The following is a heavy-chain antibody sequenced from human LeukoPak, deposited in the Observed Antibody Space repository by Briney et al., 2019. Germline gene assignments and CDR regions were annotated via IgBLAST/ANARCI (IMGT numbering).Heavy chain of an antibody. Sequence: PGGSLRLSCAASGFTFSRYEMNWVRQAPGKGLEWVSYISRSGDTIYFADSVKGRFTISRDNAKNSLYLQMRSLRAEDTAVYYCARDYASDYWGQGTLVTVSS. CDR3: ARDYASDY. CDR2: ISRSGDTI. CDR1: GFTFSRYE. D-gene: IGHD3-10*01. V-gene: IGHV3-48*03. J-gene: IGHJ4*02.